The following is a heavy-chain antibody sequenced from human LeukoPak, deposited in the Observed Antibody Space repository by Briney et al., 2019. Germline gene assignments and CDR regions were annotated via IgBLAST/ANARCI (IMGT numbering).Heavy chain of an antibody. CDR2: IFGSGGSP. J-gene: IGHJ4*02. CDR1: GFTFGSHA. V-gene: IGHV3-23*01. D-gene: IGHD5-18*01. Sequence: GRSLSLSCEASGFTFGSHAMYWVRQAPGKGLEWVAGIFGSGGSPHYADSVKGRFTISRDNSRNTVYLQINSLRAEDTAVYYCGKTTVGYSSGQKPAWPVDYWGQGTLVTVSS. CDR3: GKTTVGYSSGQKPAWPVDY.